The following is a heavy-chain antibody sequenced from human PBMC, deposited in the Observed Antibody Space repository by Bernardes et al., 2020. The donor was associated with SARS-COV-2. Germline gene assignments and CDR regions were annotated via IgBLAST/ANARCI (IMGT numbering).Heavy chain of an antibody. CDR3: AKTLSRAQGSLEWSSGKNWFDP. Sequence: GGSLRLSCAASGFTFSSYAMTWVRQAPGKGLEWVSTLTGGGGITYYADSVKGRFTVSRDNSKNTLYLQVYSLTAEDTAVYYCAKTLSRAQGSLEWSSGKNWFDPWGQGTLVTVSS. D-gene: IGHD3-3*01. V-gene: IGHV3-23*01. J-gene: IGHJ5*02. CDR1: GFTFSSYA. CDR2: LTGGGGIT.